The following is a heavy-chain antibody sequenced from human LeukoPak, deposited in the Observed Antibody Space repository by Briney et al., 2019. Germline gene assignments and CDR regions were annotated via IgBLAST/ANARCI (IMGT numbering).Heavy chain of an antibody. CDR3: ARDMGSGSLHY. CDR1: GYTFTTYA. J-gene: IGHJ4*02. Sequence: GASVKASCKASGYTFTTYAIHWVRQAPGQRLEWLGWINTGSGDTRYSQTFQGRVTITRDTSASTAYMELSSLRPEDTAVYYCARDMGSGSLHYWGQGTLVTVSS. D-gene: IGHD1-26*01. V-gene: IGHV1-3*04. CDR2: INTGSGDT.